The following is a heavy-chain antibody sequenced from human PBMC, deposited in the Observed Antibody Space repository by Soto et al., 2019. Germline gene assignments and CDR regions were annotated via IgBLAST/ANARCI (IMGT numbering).Heavy chain of an antibody. CDR1: GYTFASYA. Sequence: QVQLVQSGGEVRKHGASVNVSCKASGYTFASYAITWVRQAPGEGLEWMGWISTSSGNANYAQRFQGRVTITRDTSTTTVYMQLRSLRSDDSAVYFCARSVGYLDYWGQGTLVTVSS. CDR3: ARSVGYLDY. CDR2: ISTSSGNA. V-gene: IGHV1-18*01. J-gene: IGHJ4*02.